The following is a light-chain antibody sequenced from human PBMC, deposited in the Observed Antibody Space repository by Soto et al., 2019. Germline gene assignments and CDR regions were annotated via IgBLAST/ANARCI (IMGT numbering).Light chain of an antibody. CDR2: DVS. CDR1: SSDVGGYNY. J-gene: IGLJ2*01. Sequence: QSALTQPASVSGSPGQSITISCTGTSSDVGGYNYVAWYQQHPGKAPKLMIYDVSNRPSGVSNRFSGSKSGNTASLTISGRQAEDEADHFCSSYSSSSTVVFGGCTKLTVL. V-gene: IGLV2-14*01. CDR3: SSYSSSSTVV.